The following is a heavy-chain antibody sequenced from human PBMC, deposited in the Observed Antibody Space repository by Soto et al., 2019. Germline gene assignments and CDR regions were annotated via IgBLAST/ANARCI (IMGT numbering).Heavy chain of an antibody. J-gene: IGHJ5*02. CDR1: GFTFSNYW. Sequence: GGSLRLSCAASGFTFSNYWMNWVRQAPEKGLEWVASIKQDGSEKYYVDSVKGRFTISRDNAKSSLYLQMNSLRAEDTAVYYCARKGNWNYREWFDPWGKGT. V-gene: IGHV3-7*01. D-gene: IGHD1-7*01. CDR3: ARKGNWNYREWFDP. CDR2: IKQDGSEK.